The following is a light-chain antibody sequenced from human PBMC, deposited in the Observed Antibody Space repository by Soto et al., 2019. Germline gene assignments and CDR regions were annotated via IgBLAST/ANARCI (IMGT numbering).Light chain of an antibody. CDR2: STN. CDR3: LLHSVNLCV. Sequence: QTVVTQEPSLTVSPGGAVTLTCASSTGPVTSGYFPNWFQQKPGQAPRSLLYSTNNKHSWTPARFSGSLLGGKAALTLSDVQPEAEADYYCLLHSVNLCVFGGGTKLTVL. J-gene: IGLJ3*02. V-gene: IGLV7-43*01. CDR1: TGPVTSGYF.